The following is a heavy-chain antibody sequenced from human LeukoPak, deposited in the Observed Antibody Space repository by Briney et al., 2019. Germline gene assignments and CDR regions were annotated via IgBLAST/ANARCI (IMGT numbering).Heavy chain of an antibody. D-gene: IGHD3-22*01. V-gene: IGHV1-8*01. J-gene: IGHJ6*02. Sequence: ASVKVSCKASGYTFTSYDINWVRQATGQGLEGMGWMNPNSGNTGYAQKFQGRVTMTRNTSISTAYMELSSLRSEDTAVYYCARGGGITMIVAYYGMDVWGQGPTITVSS. CDR1: GYTFTSYD. CDR3: ARGGGITMIVAYYGMDV. CDR2: MNPNSGNT.